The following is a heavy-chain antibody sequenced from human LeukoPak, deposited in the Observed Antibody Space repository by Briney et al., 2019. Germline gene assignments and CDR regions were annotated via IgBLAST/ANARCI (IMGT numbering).Heavy chain of an antibody. V-gene: IGHV3-48*01. Sequence: GGSLRLSCAASGFTFSSYSMNWVRQAPGKGLEWVSYISSSSSTIYYADSVKGRFTISRDNAKNSLYLQMNSLRAEDTAVYYCARGDGDYGGWYFDLWGRGTPVTVSS. J-gene: IGHJ2*01. CDR1: GFTFSSYS. D-gene: IGHD4-23*01. CDR3: ARGDGDYGGWYFDL. CDR2: ISSSSSTI.